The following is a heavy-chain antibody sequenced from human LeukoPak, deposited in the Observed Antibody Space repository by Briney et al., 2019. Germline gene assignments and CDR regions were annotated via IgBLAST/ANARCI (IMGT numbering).Heavy chain of an antibody. CDR1: GFSFSSYW. J-gene: IGHJ4*02. V-gene: IGHV3-7*03. CDR2: IQSDGSVQ. D-gene: IGHD2-15*01. CDR3: ARDCIGCHGFDY. Sequence: GGSLRLSCAASGFSFSSYWMSWVRQAPGKGLEWVANIQSDGSVQQYVDSVKGRLTISRDNAKNSLYLQMNSLRSDDTAVYYCARDCIGCHGFDYWGQGTLVTVSS.